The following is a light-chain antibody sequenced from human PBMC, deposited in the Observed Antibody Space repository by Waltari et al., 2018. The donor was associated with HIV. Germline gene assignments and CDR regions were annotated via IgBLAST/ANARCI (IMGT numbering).Light chain of an antibody. CDR1: TRDVGAYNY. J-gene: IGLJ1*01. Sequence: QTALTQPASVSGSPGQSATISCAGSTRDVGAYNYVTWSQQHQGKPPKTKIFEVSGRPSGVSDRCPGSKSGNTASLTCSGLRPEDEADYYCTSYTSRNTYVFGSGTKISVL. V-gene: IGLV2-14*01. CDR3: TSYTSRNTYV. CDR2: EVS.